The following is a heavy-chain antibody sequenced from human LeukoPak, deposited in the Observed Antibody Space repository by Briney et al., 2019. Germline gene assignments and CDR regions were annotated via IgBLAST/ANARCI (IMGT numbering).Heavy chain of an antibody. CDR2: ISSSRSYI. V-gene: IGHV3-21*01. J-gene: IGHJ6*03. CDR1: GFSFSRYS. CDR3: VSGFCSGGSCYSPFFYHYYMHL. Sequence: GGSLRLSCAVSGFSFSRYSMNWVRQAPGKGGEWVSSISSSRSYIYYPHSLNCRFPLSRAHPKHSLYLQMNRLRAEDTPVYYCVSGFCSGGSCYSPFFYHYYMHLWGKGTTLTVPS. D-gene: IGHD2-15*01.